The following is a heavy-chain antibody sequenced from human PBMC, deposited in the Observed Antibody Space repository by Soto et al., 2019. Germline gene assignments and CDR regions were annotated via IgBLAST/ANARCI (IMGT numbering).Heavy chain of an antibody. CDR3: SRDRVTLFGVTLSQYYYYGMDV. CDR1: GCTFSSYA. CDR2: IIPIFGTA. J-gene: IGHJ6*02. V-gene: IGHV1-69*01. Sequence: QVQLVQSGAEVKKPGSSVKVSCKASGCTFSSYAISWVRQAPGQGLEWMGGIIPIFGTANYAQKFQGRVTSIADESTSTAYMELSSLRSEDTAVYYCSRDRVTLFGVTLSQYYYYGMDVWGQGTTVTVSS. D-gene: IGHD3-3*01.